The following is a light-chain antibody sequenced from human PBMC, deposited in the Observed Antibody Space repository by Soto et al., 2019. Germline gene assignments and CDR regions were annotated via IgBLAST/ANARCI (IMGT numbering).Light chain of an antibody. Sequence: QSALTQPASVSGSPGQSITISCTGTVSDVGSYTLVSWYQHHPGKAPKLIIYEGSKRPSGVSDRFSGSKSGITASLTVSGLQAEDEADYYCCSFATANTFAFGGGTKVTVL. J-gene: IGLJ2*01. V-gene: IGLV2-23*03. CDR1: VSDVGSYTL. CDR2: EGS. CDR3: CSFATANTFA.